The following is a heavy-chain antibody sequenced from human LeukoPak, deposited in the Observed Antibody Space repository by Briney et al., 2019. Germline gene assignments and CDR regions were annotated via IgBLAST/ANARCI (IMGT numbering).Heavy chain of an antibody. J-gene: IGHJ4*02. D-gene: IGHD3-22*01. CDR2: IYYSGST. CDR3: AREKYADSTGYFDY. CDR1: GGSFSGYY. V-gene: IGHV4-59*12. Sequence: NPSETLSLTCAVYGGSFSGYYWSWIRQPPGKGLEWIGYIYYSGSTNYNPSLKNRVTISIDTSKNQFSLKVSSVTAADTAMYYCAREKYADSTGYFDYWGQGTLVTVSS.